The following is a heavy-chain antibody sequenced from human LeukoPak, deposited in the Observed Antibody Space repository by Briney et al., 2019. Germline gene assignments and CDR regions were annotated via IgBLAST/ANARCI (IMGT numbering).Heavy chain of an antibody. CDR3: ARGPYYDFSSGLHYYYYMDV. CDR2: INHSGST. D-gene: IGHD3-3*01. Sequence: SETLSLTCAVYGGSFSGYYWSWIRQPPGKGLEWIGEINHSGSTNYNPSLKSRVTISVDTSKNQFSLKLSSVTAADTAVYYCARGPYYDFSSGLHYYYYMDVWRTGTTVTVSS. V-gene: IGHV4-34*01. CDR1: GGSFSGYY. J-gene: IGHJ6*03.